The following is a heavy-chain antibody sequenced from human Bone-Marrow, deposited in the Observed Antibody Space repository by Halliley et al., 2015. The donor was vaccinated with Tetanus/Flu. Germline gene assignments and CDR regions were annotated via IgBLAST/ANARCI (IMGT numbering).Heavy chain of an antibody. CDR1: GFTLSDYY. V-gene: IGHV3-11*01. Sequence: SLRLSCEASGFTLSDYYMSWIRRAPGKGLEWLSYITASGNAAYYADSVKGRFAISRDNAKNSLYLQMDTLRAEDAAVYFCARAGGASRPIFYSSYAMAVWGQGPPVPVS. CDR3: ARAGGASRPIFYSSYAMAV. CDR2: ITASGNAA. D-gene: IGHD6-6*01. J-gene: IGHJ6*02.